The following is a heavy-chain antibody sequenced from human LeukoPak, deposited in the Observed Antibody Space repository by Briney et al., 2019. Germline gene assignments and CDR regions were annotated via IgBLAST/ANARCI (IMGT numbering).Heavy chain of an antibody. CDR3: ARAYGSGSPPMNWFDP. D-gene: IGHD3-10*01. Sequence: SETLSLTCAVYGGSFSGYYWSWIRQPTGKGLEWIGEINHSGSTNYNPSLKSRVTISVDTSKSQSSLKLSSVTAADTAVYYCARAYGSGSPPMNWFDPWGQGTLVTVSS. CDR1: GGSFSGYY. CDR2: INHSGST. J-gene: IGHJ5*02. V-gene: IGHV4-34*01.